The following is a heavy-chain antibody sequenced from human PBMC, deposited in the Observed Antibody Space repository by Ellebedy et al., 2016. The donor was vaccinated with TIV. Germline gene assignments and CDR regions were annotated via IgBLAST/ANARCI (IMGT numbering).Heavy chain of an antibody. CDR3: ARGGVLRYFDWLLGEHRESPQGFDY. V-gene: IGHV1-69*04. D-gene: IGHD3-9*01. J-gene: IGHJ4*02. Sequence: AASVKVSCKASGGTFSSYAISWVRQAPGQGLEWMGRIIPILGIANYAQKFQGRVTITADKSTSTAYMELSSLRSEDTAVYYCARGGVLRYFDWLLGEHRESPQGFDYWGQGTLVTVSS. CDR1: GGTFSSYA. CDR2: IIPILGIA.